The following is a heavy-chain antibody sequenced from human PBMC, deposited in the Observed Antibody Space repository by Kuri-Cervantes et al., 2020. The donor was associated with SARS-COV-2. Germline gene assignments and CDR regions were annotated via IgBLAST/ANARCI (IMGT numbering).Heavy chain of an antibody. D-gene: IGHD6-19*01. CDR1: GFTVGTNY. CDR2: ISSSSSYI. J-gene: IGHJ4*02. CDR3: ARDGPAVAGTVFDY. V-gene: IGHV3-21*01. Sequence: GESLKISCEASGFTVGTNYMSWVRQAPGKGLEWVSSISSSSSYIYYADSVKGRFTISRDSAKNALYLQMNSLRAEDTAVYYCARDGPAVAGTVFDYWGQGTLVTVSS.